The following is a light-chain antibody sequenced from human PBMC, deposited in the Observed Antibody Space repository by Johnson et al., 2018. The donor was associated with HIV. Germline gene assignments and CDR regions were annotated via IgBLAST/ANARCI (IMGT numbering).Light chain of an antibody. Sequence: QAVLTQPPSMSAAPGQRVTISCSGSSSNIGNNYVSWYQQVPGAAPKLLIYDNNRRPSGIPDRFSGSKSDTSATLGITGLQTGDEADYYCGTWDSSLSVGVFGTGTKVTVL. J-gene: IGLJ1*01. V-gene: IGLV1-51*01. CDR3: GTWDSSLSVGV. CDR1: SSNIGNNY. CDR2: DNN.